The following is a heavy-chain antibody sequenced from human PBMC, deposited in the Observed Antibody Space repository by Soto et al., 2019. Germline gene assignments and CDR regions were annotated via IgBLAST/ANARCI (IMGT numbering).Heavy chain of an antibody. D-gene: IGHD5-18*01. Sequence: SETLSLTCAVYGGSFSGYYWTWIRQPPGKGLEWIGYIYYSGSTYYNPSLKSRVTISVDTSKNQFSLKLSSVTAADTAVYYCARVVGYSYGYEVSYWGQGTLVTVSS. CDR2: IYYSGST. CDR3: ARVVGYSYGYEVSY. CDR1: GGSFSGYY. V-gene: IGHV4-30-4*08. J-gene: IGHJ4*02.